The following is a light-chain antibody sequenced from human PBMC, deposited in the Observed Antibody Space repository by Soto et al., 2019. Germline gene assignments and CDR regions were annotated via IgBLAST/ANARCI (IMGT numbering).Light chain of an antibody. V-gene: IGKV1-5*03. CDR3: QQYKSYWT. CDR1: QSITNW. J-gene: IGKJ1*01. Sequence: DMQMTQSPATLSASVGDSVTITCRASQSITNWLAWYQLKPGKAPKLLIHEASNLHSGVSSRFTGSGSGTDCTLTITSLQPEDFATYYCQQYKSYWTFGQGTRVDLK. CDR2: EAS.